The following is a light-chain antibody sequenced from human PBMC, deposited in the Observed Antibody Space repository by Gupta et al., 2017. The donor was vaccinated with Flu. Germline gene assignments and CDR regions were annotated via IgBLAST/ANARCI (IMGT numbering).Light chain of an antibody. CDR3: QQRGGWPPAYT. V-gene: IGKV3-11*01. Sequence: EIVLTQSPATLYLSRGERATLFCRASQTVSDYLAWYQQKPGQPPRLLIYDASSRATGIPARFSGSGSQTDFTLTIGSLEPEDFAVYYCQQRGGWPPAYTFGPGTRLEIK. J-gene: IGKJ2*01. CDR2: DAS. CDR1: QTVSDY.